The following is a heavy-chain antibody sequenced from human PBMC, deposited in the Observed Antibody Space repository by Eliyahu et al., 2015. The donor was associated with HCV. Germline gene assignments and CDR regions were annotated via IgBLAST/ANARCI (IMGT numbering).Heavy chain of an antibody. CDR3: ARSVGVRGVMLY. Sequence: QVQLQQWGAGLLKPSETLSLTCAVYGGSFSGYYWSWIRQPPGKGLEWIGEINHSGSTNYNPSLKSRVTISVDTSKNQFSLKLSSVTAADTAVYYCARSVGVRGVMLYWGQGTLVTVSS. J-gene: IGHJ4*02. V-gene: IGHV4-34*01. D-gene: IGHD3-10*01. CDR1: GGSFSGYY. CDR2: INHSGST.